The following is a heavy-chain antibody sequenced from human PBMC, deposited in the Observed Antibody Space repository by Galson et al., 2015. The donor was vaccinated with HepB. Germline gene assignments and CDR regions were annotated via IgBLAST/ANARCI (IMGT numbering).Heavy chain of an antibody. V-gene: IGHV1-18*01. J-gene: IGHJ5*02. CDR1: GYTFSTYS. D-gene: IGHD2-15*01. CDR3: ARGGFVAVVTATLNNWFDP. Sequence: SVKVSCKASGYTFSTYSIAWVRRAPGKGLEWMGWISAYDGSTNYAQKFQGRVTMTTETSTTTAYMELRSLRSDDTAVYYCARGGFVAVVTATLNNWFDPWGQGTLVTVSS. CDR2: ISAYDGST.